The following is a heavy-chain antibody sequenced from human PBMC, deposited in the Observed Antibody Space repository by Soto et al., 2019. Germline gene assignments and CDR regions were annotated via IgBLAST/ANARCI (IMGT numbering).Heavy chain of an antibody. V-gene: IGHV4-34*01. CDR3: ARAQIGTRKDIVVVPQADLYYFDY. Sequence: PSETLSLTCAVYGGSFSGYYWSWIRQPPGKGLEWIGEINHSGSTNYNPSLKSRVTISVDTSKNQFSLKLSSVTAADTAVYYCARAQIGTRKDIVVVPQADLYYFDYWGQGTLVTVSS. CDR1: GGSFSGYY. D-gene: IGHD2-15*01. J-gene: IGHJ4*02. CDR2: INHSGST.